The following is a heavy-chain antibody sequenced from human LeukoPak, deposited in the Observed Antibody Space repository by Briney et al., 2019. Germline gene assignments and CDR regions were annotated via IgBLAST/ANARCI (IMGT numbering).Heavy chain of an antibody. V-gene: IGHV4-39*01. J-gene: IGHJ6*03. CDR2: IYYSGST. CDR1: GGSISSSTYY. Sequence: SETLSLTCTVSGGSISSSTYYWGWIRQPPGKGLEWIGNIYYSGSTYYNPSLKSRVTISVDTSKNQFSLKLSSVTAADTAVYFCARIITMVRGGRYYYYYMDVWGKGTTVTISS. CDR3: ARIITMVRGGRYYYYYMDV. D-gene: IGHD3-10*01.